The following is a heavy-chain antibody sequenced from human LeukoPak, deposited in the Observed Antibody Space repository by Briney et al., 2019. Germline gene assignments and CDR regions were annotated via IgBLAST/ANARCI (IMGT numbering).Heavy chain of an antibody. CDR3: TTAYIYDDTWYGRDY. Sequence: GASVKVSCKASGYTFTSYAMHWVRQAPGQRLEWMGWINAGNGYTKYSQKFQGRVTITRDTSASTAYMGLSSLRSEDTAVYYCTTAYIYDDTWYGRDYWGQGTLVTVSS. V-gene: IGHV1-3*01. D-gene: IGHD6-13*01. J-gene: IGHJ4*02. CDR2: INAGNGYT. CDR1: GYTFTSYA.